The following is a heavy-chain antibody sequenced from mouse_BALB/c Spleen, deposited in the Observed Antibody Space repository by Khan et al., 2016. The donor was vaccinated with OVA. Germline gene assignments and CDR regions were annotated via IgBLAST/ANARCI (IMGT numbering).Heavy chain of an antibody. J-gene: IGHJ3*01. CDR3: ARGGRFAY. V-gene: IGHV1S137*01. CDR2: ISTYYGDA. D-gene: IGHD3-3*01. Sequence: QVRLQQSGAELVRPGVSVKISCKGSGYTFTDYAMHWVKQSHAKSLEWIGVISTYYGDASYNQKFKGKATMTVDKSSSTAHMELARLTSEDSAIYYCARGGRFAYWGQGTLVTVSA. CDR1: GYTFTDYA.